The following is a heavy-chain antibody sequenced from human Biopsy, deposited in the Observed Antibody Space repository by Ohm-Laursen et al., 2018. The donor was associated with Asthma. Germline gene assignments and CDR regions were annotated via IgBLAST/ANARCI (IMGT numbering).Heavy chain of an antibody. Sequence: GTLSLTCAVSGGSINNFYWSWIRQPPGKGLESIGHVYYSGSTNYNPSLKSRVTISIDASKNQFSLKLTSVTADDTAVYYCARGQKSAGDRWFDPWGQGTLVTVSS. CDR2: VYYSGST. V-gene: IGHV4-59*01. J-gene: IGHJ5*02. CDR3: ARGQKSAGDRWFDP. D-gene: IGHD6-13*01. CDR1: GGSINNFY.